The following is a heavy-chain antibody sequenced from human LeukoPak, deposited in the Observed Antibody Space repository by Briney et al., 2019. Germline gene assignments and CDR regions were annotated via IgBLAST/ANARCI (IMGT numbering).Heavy chain of an antibody. V-gene: IGHV4-39*01. Sequence: SETLSLTCTVSGGAISSSSYYWGWFRQPPGKGLEWIGSIFYSGSTYYNPSLKSRVTMSVDTSKNQFSLKLSSVTAADTAVYYCARHKSGGDFPLDYWGQGTLVTVSS. J-gene: IGHJ4*02. D-gene: IGHD2-21*02. CDR1: GGAISSSSYY. CDR2: IFYSGST. CDR3: ARHKSGGDFPLDY.